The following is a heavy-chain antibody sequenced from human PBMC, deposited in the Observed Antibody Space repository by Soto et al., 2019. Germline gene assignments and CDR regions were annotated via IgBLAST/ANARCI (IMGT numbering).Heavy chain of an antibody. CDR1: GFTFSDYY. J-gene: IGHJ6*02. D-gene: IGHD6-19*01. CDR2: ISSSSSYT. CDR3: ARVRALAADGMDV. V-gene: IGHV3-11*05. Sequence: GGSLRLSCAASGFTFSDYYMIWIRQAPGKGLKWVSYISSSSSYTNYADSVKGRFTISRDNAKNSLYLQMNSLRADDTAVYYCARVRALAADGMDVWGQGPTVTVSS.